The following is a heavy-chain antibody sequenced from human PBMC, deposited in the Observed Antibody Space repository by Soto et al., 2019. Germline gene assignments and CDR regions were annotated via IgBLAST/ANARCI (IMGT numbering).Heavy chain of an antibody. CDR1: GGSISSTSYY. CDR2: FYYSGST. V-gene: IGHV4-39*01. CDR3: ARQVVDGTVADSGSFAY. D-gene: IGHD3-10*01. J-gene: IGHJ4*02. Sequence: QLQLQESGPGLVKPSETLSLTCTVSGGSISSTSYYWVWIRQPPGKGLEWIGSFYYSGSTYYNPSLKSRVTTSAXXSXNXXSLQLGSVTAADTAVYYCARQVVDGTVADSGSFAYWGQGTLVTVSS.